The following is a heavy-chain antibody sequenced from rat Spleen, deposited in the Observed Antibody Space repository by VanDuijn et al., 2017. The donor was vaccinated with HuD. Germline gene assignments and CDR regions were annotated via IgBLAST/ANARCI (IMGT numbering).Heavy chain of an antibody. CDR3: ASLYSSYSLYYFDY. CDR1: AYSIISSYR. CDR2: INSAGST. D-gene: IGHD1-2*01. V-gene: IGHV3-3*01. Sequence: VQLQESGPGLVKPSQSLSLTCSVTAYSIISSYRWNWIRKFPGNKLEWMGYINSAGSTNYNPSLKSRISITRDTSTNQFFLQVNSVTTEDTATYFCASLYSSYSLYYFDYWGQGLMVTVSS. J-gene: IGHJ2*01.